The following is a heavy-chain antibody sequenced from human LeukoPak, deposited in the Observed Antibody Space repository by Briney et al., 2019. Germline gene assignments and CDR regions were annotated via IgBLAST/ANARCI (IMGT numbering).Heavy chain of an antibody. CDR2: ISSSWSYI. D-gene: IGHD3-10*01. J-gene: IGHJ3*02. Sequence: GSLRLSCAASGFNLSRYSMDWVRQAPRKGLEWVSSISSSWSYIYYADSVKGRFTISRDNAKNSLYLQMNSLRAEDTAVYYCASVDAMVRGVIVAFDIWGQGTMVTVSS. V-gene: IGHV3-21*01. CDR3: ASVDAMVRGVIVAFDI. CDR1: GFNLSRYS.